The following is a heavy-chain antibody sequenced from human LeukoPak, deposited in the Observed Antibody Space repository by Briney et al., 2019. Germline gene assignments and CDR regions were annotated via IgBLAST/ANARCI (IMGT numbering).Heavy chain of an antibody. CDR2: VSGSGGST. V-gene: IGHV3-23*01. J-gene: IGHJ4*02. Sequence: QPGRSLRLSCAASGFTFSNYGMSWVRQAPGKGLEWVSAVSGSGGSTYYADSVKGRFTISRDNSKNTLYLQMNSLRAEDTAVYYCAKSPYSDPSFYFDYWGQGTLVTVSS. CDR3: AKSPYSDPSFYFDY. CDR1: GFTFSNYG. D-gene: IGHD2-2*01.